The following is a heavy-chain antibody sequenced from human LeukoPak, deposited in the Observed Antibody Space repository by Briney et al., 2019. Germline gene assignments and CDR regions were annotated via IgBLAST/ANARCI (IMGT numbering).Heavy chain of an antibody. D-gene: IGHD3-10*01. J-gene: IGHJ3*02. V-gene: IGHV3-23*01. Sequence: PGGSLTLSCAASGFTFSSYAMSWVRQATGKGLEWVSTISGTGGGKYYTDSVNGRLTISRDNSKNTLYLQMSSLRAEDTALYYCAKDLQGAWFGRPSGFDIWGQGTMVTVSS. CDR1: GFTFSSYA. CDR2: ISGTGGGK. CDR3: AKDLQGAWFGRPSGFDI.